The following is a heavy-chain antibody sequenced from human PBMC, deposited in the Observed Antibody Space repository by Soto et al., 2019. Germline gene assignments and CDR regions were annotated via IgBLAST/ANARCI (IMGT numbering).Heavy chain of an antibody. D-gene: IGHD2-21*01. J-gene: IGHJ4*02. Sequence: EVQLVESGGGLVQPGRSLRLSCAASGFTFDDYAMHWVRQAPGKGLEWVSGISWNSGSIGYADSVKGRFTISRDNAKNSLYLQVNSLRVEDTALYYCEKDILGGEGVVGGGVDYWGQGTLVTVSS. V-gene: IGHV3-9*01. CDR3: EKDILGGEGVVGGGVDY. CDR1: GFTFDDYA. CDR2: ISWNSGSI.